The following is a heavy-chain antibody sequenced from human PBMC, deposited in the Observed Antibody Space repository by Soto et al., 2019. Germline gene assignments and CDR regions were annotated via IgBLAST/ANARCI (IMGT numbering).Heavy chain of an antibody. J-gene: IGHJ4*02. CDR1: GDSVTSHY. Sequence: PSETLSLTSSFSGDSVTSHYLTWIRQSPEKGLEWIGYMHYSGCSHYNPSLKSRVTISVDTSKNQFSLKLSSVTAADTAVYYCARVHDRRRYSSSWHPHLVADWGQGTLVTVSS. CDR3: ARVHDRRRYSSSWHPHLVAD. V-gene: IGHV4-59*02. CDR2: MHYSGCS. D-gene: IGHD6-13*01.